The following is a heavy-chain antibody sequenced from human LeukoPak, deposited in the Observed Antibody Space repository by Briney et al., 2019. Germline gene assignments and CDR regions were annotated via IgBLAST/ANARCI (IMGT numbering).Heavy chain of an antibody. CDR1: GFTFSNYW. D-gene: IGHD3-22*01. Sequence: PGGSPRLSCEGSGFTFSNYWMGWVRQAPGKGLQWVANIKTDESEKYYVDSVKGRFTISRDNAKNSLYLQMNSLRAEDTAVYYCATYSSLNRREFQYWGQGTLLTVSS. CDR3: ATYSSLNRREFQY. CDR2: IKTDESEK. V-gene: IGHV3-7*01. J-gene: IGHJ1*01.